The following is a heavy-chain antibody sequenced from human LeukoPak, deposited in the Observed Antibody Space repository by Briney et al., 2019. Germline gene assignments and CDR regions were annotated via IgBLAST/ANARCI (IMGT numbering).Heavy chain of an antibody. Sequence: PGGSLRLSCAASGFTFSSYAMHWVRQAPGKGLEWVAVISYDGGNKYYADSVKGRFTISRDNSKNTLYLQMNSLRAEDTAVYYCARAVAAYFDYWGQGTLVTVSS. J-gene: IGHJ4*02. CDR2: ISYDGGNK. CDR1: GFTFSSYA. D-gene: IGHD2-15*01. V-gene: IGHV3-30*04. CDR3: ARAVAAYFDY.